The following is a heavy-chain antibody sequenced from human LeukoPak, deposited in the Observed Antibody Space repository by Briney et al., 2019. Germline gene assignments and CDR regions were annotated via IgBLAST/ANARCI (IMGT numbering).Heavy chain of an antibody. D-gene: IGHD3-10*01. V-gene: IGHV4-34*01. CDR2: TTHSGGT. CDR1: GESFSGHC. Sequence: SETLSLTSAVYGESFSGHCWGWIRQSPVKGLEWVGETTHSGGTNYKPSLKSRLTISVDTSKNQFSLTLSSVTAADTAVYYCARMKRFGDPTMAGLVDYWGQGTLVTVSS. CDR3: ARMKRFGDPTMAGLVDY. J-gene: IGHJ4*02.